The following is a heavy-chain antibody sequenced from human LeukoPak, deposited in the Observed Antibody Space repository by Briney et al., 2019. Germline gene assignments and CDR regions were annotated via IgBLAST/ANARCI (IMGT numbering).Heavy chain of an antibody. CDR1: GYTFSSYG. D-gene: IGHD6-6*01. CDR2: ISAYNGNT. CDR3: ARDIIEYSSSSASGY. Sequence: ASVKVSCKASGYTFSSYGISWVRKAPRQGLEWMGWISAYNGNTNYAQKFQGRVTMTTDTSTSTAYMELRSLRSDDTAVYYCARDIIEYSSSSASGYWGQGTLVTVSS. V-gene: IGHV1-18*01. J-gene: IGHJ4*02.